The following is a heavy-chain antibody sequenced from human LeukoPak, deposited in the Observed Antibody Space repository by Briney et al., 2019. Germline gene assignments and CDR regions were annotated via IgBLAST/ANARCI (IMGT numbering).Heavy chain of an antibody. V-gene: IGHV4-39*07. CDR2: IYYSGST. J-gene: IGHJ3*01. D-gene: IGHD1-26*01. Sequence: PSETLSLTCSVSGDSITGYYWGWIRQPPGKGLEWIGSIYYSGSTYYNPSLKSRVTISVDTSKNQFSLKLSSVTAADTAVYYCARYSGSYLVVWGQGTMVTVSS. CDR1: GDSITGYY. CDR3: ARYSGSYLVV.